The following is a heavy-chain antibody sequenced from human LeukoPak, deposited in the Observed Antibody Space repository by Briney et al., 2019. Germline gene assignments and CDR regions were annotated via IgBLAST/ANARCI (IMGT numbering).Heavy chain of an antibody. CDR3: ARVSLNQLLYNYYYYGMDV. J-gene: IGHJ6*02. D-gene: IGHD2-2*02. CDR2: MNPNSGNT. V-gene: IGHV1-8*01. Sequence: ASVKVSCKASGYTFTSYDINWVRPATGQGLEWMGWMNPNSGNTGYAQKFQGRVTMTRNTSISTAYMELSSLRSEDTAVYYCARVSLNQLLYNYYYYGMDVWGQGTTVTVSS. CDR1: GYTFTSYD.